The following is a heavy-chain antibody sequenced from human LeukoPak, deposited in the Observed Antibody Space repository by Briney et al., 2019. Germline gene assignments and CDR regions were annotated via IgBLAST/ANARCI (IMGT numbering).Heavy chain of an antibody. CDR2: INPNSGGT. J-gene: IGHJ4*02. V-gene: IGHV1-2*02. D-gene: IGHD2-8*01. CDR1: GYTFTGYY. CDR3: ASRRYCTNGVCYPFDY. Sequence: SVKVSCKASGYTFTGYYMHWVRQAPGQGLEWMGWINPNSGGTNYAQKFQGRVAMTRDTSISTAYMELSRLRSDDTAVYYCASRRYCTNGVCYPFDYWGQGTLVTVSS.